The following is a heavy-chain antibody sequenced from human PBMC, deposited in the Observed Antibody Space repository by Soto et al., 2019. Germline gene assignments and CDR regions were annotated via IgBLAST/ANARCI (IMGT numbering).Heavy chain of an antibody. V-gene: IGHV1-69*06. Sequence: GASVKVSCKASGGTFSSYAISWVRQAPGQGLEWMGGIIPIFGTANYAQKFQGRVTITADKSTSTAYMELSSLRSEDTAVYYCARGAHDFWSGDNWFDPWGQGTLVTVSS. CDR1: GGTFSSYA. D-gene: IGHD3-3*01. CDR2: IIPIFGTA. CDR3: ARGAHDFWSGDNWFDP. J-gene: IGHJ5*02.